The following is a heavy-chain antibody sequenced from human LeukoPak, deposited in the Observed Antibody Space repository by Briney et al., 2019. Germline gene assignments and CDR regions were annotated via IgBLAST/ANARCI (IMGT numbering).Heavy chain of an antibody. D-gene: IGHD6-6*01. V-gene: IGHV1-69*13. CDR3: ARLDEYSSSSRYYGMDV. Sequence: SVKVSCKASGGTFSSYGISWVRQAPGQGLEWMGGIIPIFGTANCAQKFQGRVTITADESTSTAYMELSSLRSEDTAVYYCARLDEYSSSSRYYGMDVWGQGTTVTVSS. J-gene: IGHJ6*02. CDR1: GGTFSSYG. CDR2: IIPIFGTA.